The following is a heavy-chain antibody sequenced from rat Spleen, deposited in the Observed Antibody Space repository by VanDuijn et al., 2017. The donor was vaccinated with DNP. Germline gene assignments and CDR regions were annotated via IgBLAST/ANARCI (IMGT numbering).Heavy chain of an antibody. CDR1: GFTFSNYD. V-gene: IGHV5-19*01. D-gene: IGHD1-5*01. CDR3: TTHGTFFDY. J-gene: IGHJ2*01. CDR2: ISPNGSST. Sequence: EVQLVESGGGLVQPGRSLKLSCAASGFTFSNYDMAWVRQAPTKGLEWVASISPNGSSTYYRDSMKGRFTISRDNAKGTLYLQMDSLRSEDTATYCCTTHGTFFDYWGQGVMVTVSS.